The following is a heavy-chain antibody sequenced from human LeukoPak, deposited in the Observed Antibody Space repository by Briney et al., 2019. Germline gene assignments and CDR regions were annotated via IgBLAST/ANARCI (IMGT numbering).Heavy chain of an antibody. CDR1: GRSLSSFY. J-gene: IGHJ6*03. CDR2: IYYSGSH. D-gene: IGHD3-22*01. CDR3: ARAGYHYDSSRYYYYYMDV. Sequence: SQTLSLTCTVSGRSLSSFYSRWVRQPPGKGREWVGYIYYSGSHNYNPSLKSRVTISVDTSKNQFPLKLSSVTAADTAVYYCARAGYHYDSSRYYYYYMDVWGKGTTVTVSS. V-gene: IGHV4-59*01.